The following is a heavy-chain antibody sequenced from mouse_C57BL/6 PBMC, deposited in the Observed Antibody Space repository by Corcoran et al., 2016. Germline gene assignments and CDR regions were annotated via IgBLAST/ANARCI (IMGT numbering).Heavy chain of an antibody. CDR2: IFPGSGST. D-gene: IGHD1-1*01. Sequence: QVQLQQSGPELVKPGASVKISCKASGYTFTDYYINWVKQRPGQGLEWIGWIFPGSGSTYYTEKFKGKATLTVDKSSSTAYMFLSSLTSEDSAVYFCAREAYYYGSSSFFAYWGQGTLVTVSA. CDR1: GYTFTDYY. V-gene: IGHV1-75*01. J-gene: IGHJ3*01. CDR3: AREAYYYGSSSFFAY.